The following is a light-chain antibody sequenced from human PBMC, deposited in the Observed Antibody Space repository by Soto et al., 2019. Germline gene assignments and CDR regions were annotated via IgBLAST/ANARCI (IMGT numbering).Light chain of an antibody. CDR3: QQYNNWPPVT. CDR1: QSVSSN. V-gene: IGKV3-15*01. Sequence: EIVMTQSPAALSVSPGERATLSGRASQSVSSNLAWYQQKPGQAPRLLIYGASTRATGIPARFSGSGSGTEFTLTISSLQSEDFAVYYCQQYNNWPPVTFGGGTKVEIK. J-gene: IGKJ4*01. CDR2: GAS.